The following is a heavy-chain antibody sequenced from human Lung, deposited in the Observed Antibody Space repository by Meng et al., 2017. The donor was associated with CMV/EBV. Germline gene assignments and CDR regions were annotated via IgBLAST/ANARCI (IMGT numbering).Heavy chain of an antibody. V-gene: IGHV4-59*08. CDR1: CGSISTYY. Sequence: PPQGAVPGLGQPSDTLSLTCAVSCGSISTYYWGWIRQPPGKGLEWNGNNYYSGSTNPHPSLASRVTISVDSSKNQFSLKLSSVTAADTAVYYCARHQNGGTYPLDYWGQGTLVTVSS. CDR2: NYYSGST. D-gene: IGHD3-16*02. J-gene: IGHJ4*02. CDR3: ARHQNGGTYPLDY.